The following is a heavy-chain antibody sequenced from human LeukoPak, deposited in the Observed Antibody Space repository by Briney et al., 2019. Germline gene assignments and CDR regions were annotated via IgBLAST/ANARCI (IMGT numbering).Heavy chain of an antibody. D-gene: IGHD3-22*01. V-gene: IGHV1-46*01. CDR1: AYTFTSYY. J-gene: IGHJ4*02. Sequence: ASVKVSCKTSAYTFTSYYMHWVRQAPGQGLEWMGIINPRGGSTSYAQKFQGRVTMNRDTSTNTVSMELSSLRSEDTAVYYCARDRSKTYYYDASGYYVDSFDYWGQGTLVTVSS. CDR3: ARDRSKTYYYDASGYYVDSFDY. CDR2: INPRGGST.